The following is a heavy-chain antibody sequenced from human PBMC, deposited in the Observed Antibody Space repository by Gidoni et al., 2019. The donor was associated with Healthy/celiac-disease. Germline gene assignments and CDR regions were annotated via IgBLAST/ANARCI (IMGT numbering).Heavy chain of an antibody. D-gene: IGHD6-6*01. CDR1: GFTFSSYA. V-gene: IGHV3-23*04. Sequence: VQLVESGGGLVQPGGSLRLSCAASGFTFSSYAMSWVRQAPGKGLEWVSAISGSGGSTYYADSVKGRFTISRDNSKNTLYLQMNSLRAEDTAVYYCAKEGASGYSSSSDFDYWGQGTLVTVSS. J-gene: IGHJ4*02. CDR3: AKEGASGYSSSSDFDY. CDR2: ISGSGGST.